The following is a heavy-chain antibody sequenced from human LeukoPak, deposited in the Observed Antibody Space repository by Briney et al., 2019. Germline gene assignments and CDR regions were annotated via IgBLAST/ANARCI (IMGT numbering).Heavy chain of an antibody. J-gene: IGHJ4*02. Sequence: GGSLRLSCAASGFTFSSYEMNWVRQARENGLEWVSYISSRSNTIYYADSVKGRFTISRDNAKNSLFLQMNSLRAEDTAVYYCVREGYNFDFWGQGTLVTVSS. CDR2: ISSRSNTI. CDR1: GFTFSSYE. CDR3: VREGYNFDF. V-gene: IGHV3-48*03. D-gene: IGHD5-18*01.